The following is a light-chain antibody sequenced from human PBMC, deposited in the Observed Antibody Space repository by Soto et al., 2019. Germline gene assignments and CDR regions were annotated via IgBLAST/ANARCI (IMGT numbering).Light chain of an antibody. CDR3: QQYFNTPWT. V-gene: IGKV4-1*01. CDR1: QSLFYSSNNKDN. Sequence: DIVMTQSPDSLAVSLGERATINCKSRQSLFYSSNNKDNLAWYQQKPGQPPRLLIYWASTRESGVPERFSGSGSGTDFTLTVSSLQAEDVGVYYCQQYFNTPWTFGQGTKVEIK. J-gene: IGKJ1*01. CDR2: WAS.